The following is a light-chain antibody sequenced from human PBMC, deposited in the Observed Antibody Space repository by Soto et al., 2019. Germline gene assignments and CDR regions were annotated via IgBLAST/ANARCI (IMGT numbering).Light chain of an antibody. CDR2: DAS. V-gene: IGKV3D-20*01. Sequence: EIVLTQSPATLSLSPGERATLSCGASQSVSSSYLAWYQQKPGLAPRLLIYDASSRATGIPDRFSGSGSGTDFTLTISRLEPEDFATYYCQQSYSTPPITFGQGTRLEIK. CDR1: QSVSSSY. J-gene: IGKJ5*01. CDR3: QQSYSTPPIT.